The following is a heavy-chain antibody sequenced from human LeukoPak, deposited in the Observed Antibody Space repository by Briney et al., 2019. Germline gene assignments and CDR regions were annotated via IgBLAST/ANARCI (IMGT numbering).Heavy chain of an antibody. CDR2: ISAYNGNT. D-gene: IGHD3-22*01. Sequence: GASVKVSCKASGYTFTSYGISWVRQAPGQGLEWMGWISAYNGNTNYAQKLQGRVTMTTDTSTSTAYMELRSLRSDDTAVYYCARDTGKTYYYDSSGYYCWGQGTLVTVSS. V-gene: IGHV1-18*01. J-gene: IGHJ4*02. CDR1: GYTFTSYG. CDR3: ARDTGKTYYYDSSGYYC.